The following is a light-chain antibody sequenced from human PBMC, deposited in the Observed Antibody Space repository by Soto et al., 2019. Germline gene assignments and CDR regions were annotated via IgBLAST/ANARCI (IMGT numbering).Light chain of an antibody. V-gene: IGKV3-15*01. CDR1: PSVSST. Sequence: VVTQSPATLSVSHGERASLSCRARPSVSSTLAWYQQKPGQAPRLLIYGASTRATGIPARCSGSGSGTEVTLTISSLQSADFAVYYCHQYDNWSKTFGQGTRLEIK. CDR2: GAS. J-gene: IGKJ5*01. CDR3: HQYDNWSKT.